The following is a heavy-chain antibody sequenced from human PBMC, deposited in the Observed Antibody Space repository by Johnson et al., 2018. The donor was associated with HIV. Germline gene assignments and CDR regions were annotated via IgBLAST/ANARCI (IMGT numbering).Heavy chain of an antibody. J-gene: IGHJ3*02. CDR3: ARRRSYDDAFDI. CDR2: IGTSGDT. Sequence: MQLVESGGGLVQPGGSLRLSCAASGFTLSRYDMHWVRQPTGKGLEWVSGIGTSGDTYSGSVKGRFTVSRENAKNFLYLQMNSLRAGDTAIYYCARRRSYDDAFDIWGRGTMVTVAS. CDR1: GFTLSRYD. V-gene: IGHV3-13*01. D-gene: IGHD3-10*01.